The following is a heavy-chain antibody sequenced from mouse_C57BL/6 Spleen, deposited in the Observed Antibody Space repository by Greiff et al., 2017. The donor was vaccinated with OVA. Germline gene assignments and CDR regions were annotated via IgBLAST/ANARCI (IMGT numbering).Heavy chain of an antibody. V-gene: IGHV1-39*01. D-gene: IGHD1-1*01. CDR2: INPNYGTT. CDR3: ARDDTTVAVSPWYIDV. CDR1: GYSFTDYN. Sequence: EVQLQESGPELVKPGASVKISCTASGYSFTDYNMNWVKQSTGKSLEWIGVINPNYGTTSSNQKFKGKATLTVDQSSSTDYMQLNSLTSEDSAVYYWARDDTTVAVSPWYIDVWGTGTTVTVSS. J-gene: IGHJ1*03.